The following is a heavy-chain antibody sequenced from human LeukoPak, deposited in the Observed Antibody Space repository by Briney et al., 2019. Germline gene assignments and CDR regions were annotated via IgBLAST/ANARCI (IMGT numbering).Heavy chain of an antibody. CDR2: IYSGGST. V-gene: IGHV3-53*01. D-gene: IGHD6-19*01. CDR3: VRDGYGSGLNGGRWFEP. CDR1: GFTVSSNY. Sequence: GGSLRLSCAASGFTVSSNYMSWVRQAPGKGLEWVSVIYSGGSTYYADSVKGRFTISRDNSKNTLYLQMNSLGAEHTAVYYCVRDGYGSGLNGGRWFEPWGQGTLVTVSS. J-gene: IGHJ5*02.